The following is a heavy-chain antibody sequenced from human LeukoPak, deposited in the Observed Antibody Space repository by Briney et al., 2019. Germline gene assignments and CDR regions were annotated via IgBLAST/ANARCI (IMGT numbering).Heavy chain of an antibody. CDR2: IYYSGST. CDR1: GGSISSYY. CDR3: ARSPIAARPYDY. Sequence: SETLSLTCTVSGGSISSYYWSWIRQPPGKGLEWIGHIYYSGSTNYNPSLKSRVTISVDTSKNQFSLKLSSVTAADTAVYYCARSPIAARPYDYWGQGTLVTVSS. J-gene: IGHJ4*02. D-gene: IGHD6-6*01. V-gene: IGHV4-59*01.